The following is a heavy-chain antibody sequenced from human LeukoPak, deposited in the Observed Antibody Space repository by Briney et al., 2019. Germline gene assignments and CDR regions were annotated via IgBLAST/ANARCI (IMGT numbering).Heavy chain of an antibody. V-gene: IGHV3-23*01. J-gene: IGHJ4*02. Sequence: GESLKISCKGSGYSFTSYWIGWVRQAPGKGLEWVSAISGSGGSTYYADSVKGRFTISRDNSKNTLYLQMNSLRAEDTAVYYCAKGTDEWELLGIDYWGQGTLVTVSS. D-gene: IGHD1-26*01. CDR3: AKGTDEWELLGIDY. CDR1: GYSFTSYW. CDR2: ISGSGGST.